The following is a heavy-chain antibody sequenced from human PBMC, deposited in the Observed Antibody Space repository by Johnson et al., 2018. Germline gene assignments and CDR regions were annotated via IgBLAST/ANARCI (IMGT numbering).Heavy chain of an antibody. D-gene: IGHD1-1*01. CDR1: GFTFDDYA. J-gene: IGHJ3*02. CDR3: ASNWNGAPGAFDI. Sequence: EVQLVESGGGLVQPGRSLRLSCAASGFTFDDYAMHWVRQAPGKGLEWVSGISWNSGSIGYADSVKGRFTIARNNAKNSLYLQMNSLRAEDTALYYGASNWNGAPGAFDIWGQGTMVTVSS. V-gene: IGHV3-9*01. CDR2: ISWNSGSI.